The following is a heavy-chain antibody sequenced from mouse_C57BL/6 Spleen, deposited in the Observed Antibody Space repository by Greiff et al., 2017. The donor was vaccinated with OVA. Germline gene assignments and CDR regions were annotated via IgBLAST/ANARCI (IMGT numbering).Heavy chain of an antibody. J-gene: IGHJ4*01. CDR1: GFTFSDYG. Sequence: EVKLVESGGGLVKPGGSLKLSCAASGFTFSDYGMHWVRQAPEKGLEWVAYISSGSSTIYYADTVKGRFTISRDNAQNTLFLQMTSLRSEDTAMYYCARDYGSPYAMDYWGQGTSVTVSS. V-gene: IGHV5-17*01. CDR3: ARDYGSPYAMDY. D-gene: IGHD1-1*01. CDR2: ISSGSSTI.